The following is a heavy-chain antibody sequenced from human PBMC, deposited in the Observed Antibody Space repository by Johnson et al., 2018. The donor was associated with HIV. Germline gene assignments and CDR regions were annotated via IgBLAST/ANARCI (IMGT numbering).Heavy chain of an antibody. Sequence: QVQLVESGGGLVKPGGSLRLSCAASGFTFSDYYMSWIRQAPGKGLEWVSYISSSGSTIYYPDSVKGRFTISRDSAKNSLYLQMNSLRAEDTAVYYCARVLRLLEYSVDAFDIWGQGTVVTVSS. D-gene: IGHD3-3*01. V-gene: IGHV3-11*04. J-gene: IGHJ3*02. CDR1: GFTFSDYY. CDR2: ISSSGSTI. CDR3: ARVLRLLEYSVDAFDI.